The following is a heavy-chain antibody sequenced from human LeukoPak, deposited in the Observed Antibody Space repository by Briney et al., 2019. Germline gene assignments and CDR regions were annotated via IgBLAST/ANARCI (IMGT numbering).Heavy chain of an antibody. CDR2: IKQYGSEV. D-gene: IGHD1-26*01. J-gene: IGHJ3*01. CDR3: ARDASSGTYFSYAFDV. CDR1: DFSFSTNW. V-gene: IGHV3-7*01. Sequence: GGSLRLSCAASDFSFSTNWMIWVRQAPGKGLEWVANIKQYGSEVYYVDSVKGRFTISRDNAKNSPYLQMNTLRAEDTAIYYCARDASSGTYFSYAFDVWGLGTMVTVSS.